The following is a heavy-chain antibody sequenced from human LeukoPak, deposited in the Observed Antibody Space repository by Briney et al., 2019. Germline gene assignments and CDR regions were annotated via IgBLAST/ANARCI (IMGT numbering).Heavy chain of an antibody. CDR2: ISYNGAS. D-gene: IGHD3-10*01. V-gene: IGHV4-61*01. J-gene: IGHJ5*02. CDR3: ARSYGSRSYYPFDP. Sequence: SETLSLTCTVSGGAVSSDTYYWCWIRQPPGKGLEWIGYISYNGASNYNPSLKSRVTMSVDTSKNQFSLKLSSVIAADTAVYYFARSYGSRSYYPFDPWGQGTLVTVSS. CDR1: GGAVSSDTYY.